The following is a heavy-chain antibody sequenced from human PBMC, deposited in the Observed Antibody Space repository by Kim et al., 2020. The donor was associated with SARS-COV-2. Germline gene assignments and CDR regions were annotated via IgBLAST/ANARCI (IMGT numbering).Heavy chain of an antibody. Sequence: SETLSLTCTVSGGSISSGGYYWSWIRQHPGKGLEWIGYIYYSGSTYYNPSLKSRVTISVDTSKNQFSLKLSSVTAADTAVYYCAREIGPYGPQKYWYFDLWGRGTLVTVSS. CDR2: IYYSGST. CDR3: AREIGPYGPQKYWYFDL. CDR1: GGSISSGGYY. J-gene: IGHJ2*01. V-gene: IGHV4-31*03. D-gene: IGHD4-17*01.